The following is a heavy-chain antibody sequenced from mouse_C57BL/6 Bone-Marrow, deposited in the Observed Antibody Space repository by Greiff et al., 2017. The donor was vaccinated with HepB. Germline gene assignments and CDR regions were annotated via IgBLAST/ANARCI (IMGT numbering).Heavy chain of an antibody. J-gene: IGHJ2*01. CDR2: IDPENGDT. V-gene: IGHV14-4*01. D-gene: IGHD2-1*01. Sequence: VQLKESGAELVRPGASVKLSCTASGFNIKDDYMHWVKQRPEQGLEWIGWIDPENGDTEYASKFQGKATITADTSSNTAYLQLSSLTSEDTAVYYCIPIYYGNYGVDYWGQCTTLTVSS. CDR3: IPIYYGNYGVDY. CDR1: GFNIKDDY.